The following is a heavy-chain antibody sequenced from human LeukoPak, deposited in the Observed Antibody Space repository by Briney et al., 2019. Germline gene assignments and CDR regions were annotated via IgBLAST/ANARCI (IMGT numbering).Heavy chain of an antibody. D-gene: IGHD5-18*01. Sequence: SETLSLTCTVSGYSISSGYYWGWIRQPPGKGLEWIGYIYTSGSTNYNPSLKSRVTISVDTSKNQFSLKLSSVTAADTAVYYCARLSGYSYGYYYYYYMDVWGKGTTVTVSS. V-gene: IGHV4-38-2*02. CDR2: IYTSGST. J-gene: IGHJ6*03. CDR1: GYSISSGYY. CDR3: ARLSGYSYGYYYYYYMDV.